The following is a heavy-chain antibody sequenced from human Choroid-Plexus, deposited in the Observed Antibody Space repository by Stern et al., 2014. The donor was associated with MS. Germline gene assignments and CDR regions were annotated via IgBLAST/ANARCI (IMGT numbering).Heavy chain of an antibody. V-gene: IGHV3-30*18. D-gene: IGHD2/OR15-2a*01. J-gene: IGHJ5*02. CDR2: VTYDGSNK. CDR1: GFTFGSCA. CDR3: AKDRQYLTYFFDH. Sequence: VQLVESGGGVVQPGRPLRLSCVASGFTFGSCAMHWVRQAPGKGLEWVAGVTYDGSNKYYADSGKGRFTISRDNSQNTLYMQMSSLSPEDTAVYYCAKDRQYLTYFFDHWGQGSLVTVSS.